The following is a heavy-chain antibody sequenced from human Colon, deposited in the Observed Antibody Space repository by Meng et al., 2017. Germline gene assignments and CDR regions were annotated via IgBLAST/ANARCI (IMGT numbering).Heavy chain of an antibody. CDR2: IIYDGSYK. D-gene: IGHD6-19*01. CDR1: GFTFSSST. CDR3: ARIGRYNRGSDD. J-gene: IGHJ4*02. Sequence: GESLKISCAASGFTFSSSTMHWVRQAPGKGLEWLAVIIYDGSYKFYADSVKDRFIISRDNSNNSLHLQMSGLRVDDTAVYYCARIGRYNRGSDDWGRGTLVTVSS. V-gene: IGHV3-30*15.